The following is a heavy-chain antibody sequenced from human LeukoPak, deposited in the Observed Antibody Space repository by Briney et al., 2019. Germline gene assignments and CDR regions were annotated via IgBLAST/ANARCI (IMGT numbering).Heavy chain of an antibody. D-gene: IGHD3-10*01. CDR2: INPNSGGT. CDR1: GYTFTGYY. CDR3: ARDLKLSRLLWFGELLSKVAYHFDY. J-gene: IGHJ4*02. V-gene: IGHV1-2*02. Sequence: GASVKVSCKASGYTFTGYYMHWVRQAPGQGLEWMGWINPNSGGTNYAQKFQGRVTMTRDTSISTAYMELSRLRSDDTAVYYCARDLKLSRLLWFGELLSKVAYHFDYWRQGTLVTVSS.